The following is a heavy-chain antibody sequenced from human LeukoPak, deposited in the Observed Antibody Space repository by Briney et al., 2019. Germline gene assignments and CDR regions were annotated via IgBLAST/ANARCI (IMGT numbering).Heavy chain of an antibody. V-gene: IGHV4-4*07. J-gene: IGHJ6*02. CDR1: GGSISSYY. CDR3: ARDAHYYDSGGIYYYYGMDV. CDR2: IYTSGST. Sequence: SETLSLTCTVSGGSISSYYWSWIRQPAGKGLEWIGRIYTSGSTNYNPSLKSRVTMSVDTSKNQFSLKLSSVTAADTAVYYCARDAHYYDSGGIYYYYGMDVWGQGTTVTVSS. D-gene: IGHD3-22*01.